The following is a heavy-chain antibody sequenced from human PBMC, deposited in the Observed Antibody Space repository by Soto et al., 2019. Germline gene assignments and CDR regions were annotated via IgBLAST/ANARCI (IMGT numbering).Heavy chain of an antibody. J-gene: IGHJ3*02. V-gene: IGHV3-74*01. Sequence: EVQLVESGGGLVQPGGSLRLSCAASGFTFSSYWMHWVRQAPGKGLVWVSRINSDGSSTSYADSVKGRFTISIDNAKNTRDQKMNSLRAEDTAVYYCPSSKRLKAVSDTDAFDIWGQATIVTVSS. CDR2: INSDGSST. CDR1: GFTFSSYW. CDR3: PSSKRLKAVSDTDAFDI. D-gene: IGHD6-19*01.